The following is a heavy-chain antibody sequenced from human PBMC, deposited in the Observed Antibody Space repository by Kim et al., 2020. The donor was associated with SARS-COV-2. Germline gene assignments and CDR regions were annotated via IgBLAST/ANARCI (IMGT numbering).Heavy chain of an antibody. CDR3: ARGGARPGY. V-gene: IGHV1-8*01. CDR2: GNT. Sequence: GNTGYAQKFQGRVTMTRNTSISTAYMELSSLRSEDTAVYYCARGGARPGYWGQGTLVTVSS. J-gene: IGHJ4*02. D-gene: IGHD6-6*01.